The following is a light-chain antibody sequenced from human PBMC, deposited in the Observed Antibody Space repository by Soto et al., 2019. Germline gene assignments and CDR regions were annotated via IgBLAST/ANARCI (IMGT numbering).Light chain of an antibody. CDR1: QSVSSK. CDR2: GAS. J-gene: IGKJ1*01. Sequence: ETVMTQSPATLSVSPGERATLSCRASQSVSSKLSCYQRKPGQPPRLLIYGASTGATGIAAKFSGSGSGTEFTLITSSLQPEDFAAYYCQQRYSTPVTFGQGTKVDIK. V-gene: IGKV3-15*01. CDR3: QQRYSTPVT.